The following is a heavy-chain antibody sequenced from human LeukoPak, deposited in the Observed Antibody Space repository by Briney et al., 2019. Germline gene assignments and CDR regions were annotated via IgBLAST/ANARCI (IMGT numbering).Heavy chain of an antibody. Sequence: SETLSLTCTVSGGSISSSSYYWGWIRQPPGKGLEWIGSIYYSGSTYYNPPLKSRVTISVDTSKNQFSLKLSSVTAADTAVYYCARLPHRDYYYGMDVWGQGTTVTVSS. CDR2: IYYSGST. J-gene: IGHJ6*02. CDR1: GGSISSSSYY. CDR3: ARLPHRDYYYGMDV. V-gene: IGHV4-39*01.